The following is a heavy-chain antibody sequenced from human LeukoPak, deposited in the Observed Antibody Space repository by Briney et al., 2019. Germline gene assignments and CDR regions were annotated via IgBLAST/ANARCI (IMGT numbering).Heavy chain of an antibody. V-gene: IGHV3-23*01. CDR1: GFTFSSYA. CDR2: ISGSGGST. J-gene: IGHJ6*02. D-gene: IGHD2-15*01. Sequence: PGGSLGLSCAASGFTFSSYAMSWVRQAPGKGLEWVSAISGSGGSTYYADSVKGRFTISRDNSKNTLYLQMNSLRAEDTAVYYCAKRWWPGSYGMDVWGQGTTVTVSS. CDR3: AKRWWPGSYGMDV.